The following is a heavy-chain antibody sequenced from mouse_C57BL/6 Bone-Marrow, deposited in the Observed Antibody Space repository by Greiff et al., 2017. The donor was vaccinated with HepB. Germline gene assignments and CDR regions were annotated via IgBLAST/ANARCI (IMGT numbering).Heavy chain of an antibody. J-gene: IGHJ4*01. CDR2: IFPGSGST. CDR1: GYTFTDYY. V-gene: IGHV1-75*01. Sequence: QVQLQQSGPELVKPGASVKISCKASGYTFTDYYINWVKQRPGQGLEWIGWIFPGSGSTYYNEKFKGKATLTVDKSSSTAYMLLSSLTSEDSAVYFCARTIYYYGSHYYAMDYWGQGTSVTVSS. CDR3: ARTIYYYGSHYYAMDY. D-gene: IGHD1-1*01.